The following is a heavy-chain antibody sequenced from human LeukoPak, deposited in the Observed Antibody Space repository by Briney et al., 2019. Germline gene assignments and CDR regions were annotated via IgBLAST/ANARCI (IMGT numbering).Heavy chain of an antibody. CDR1: GYSFTNSW. J-gene: IGHJ4*02. CDR3: ARPRDNRYFDWLSLDY. CDR2: IYPGDSDT. D-gene: IGHD3-9*01. V-gene: IGHV5-51*01. Sequence: GESLKISCKGSGYSFTNSWIGWVRQMPGKGLEWMGIIYPGDSDTRYSPSFQGQVTISADKSISTAYLQWSSLKASDTAMYYSARPRDNRYFDWLSLDYWGQGTLVTVSS.